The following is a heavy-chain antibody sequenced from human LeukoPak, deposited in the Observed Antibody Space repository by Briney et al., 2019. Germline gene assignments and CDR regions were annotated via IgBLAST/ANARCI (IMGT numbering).Heavy chain of an antibody. J-gene: IGHJ6*02. CDR2: ISAYNGNT. Sequence: ASVTVSCTASGYTFTSYGISWVRQAPGQGLEWMGWISAYNGNTNYAQKLQGRVTMTTDTSTSTAYMELRSLRSDDTAVYYCARAANYYYYYGMDVWGQGTTVTVSS. V-gene: IGHV1-18*01. CDR1: GYTFTSYG. CDR3: ARAANYYYYYGMDV.